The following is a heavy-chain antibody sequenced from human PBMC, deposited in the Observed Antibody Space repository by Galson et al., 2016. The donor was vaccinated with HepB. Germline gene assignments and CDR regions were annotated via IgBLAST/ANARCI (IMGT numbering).Heavy chain of an antibody. D-gene: IGHD1-26*01. CDR1: VGSVSSGSHY. V-gene: IGHV4-61*01. CDR3: AGAAIVGHTTWLGS. J-gene: IGHJ4*02. Sequence: SETLSLTCTVSVGSVSSGSHYWSWIRQPPGQGLEWIGYLYYTGTTNNNPSLQSRVTISVDTSKNQFSLKLSPPTAADTAVYYWAGAAIVGHTTWLGSWGQGTLVTVSS. CDR2: LYYTGTT.